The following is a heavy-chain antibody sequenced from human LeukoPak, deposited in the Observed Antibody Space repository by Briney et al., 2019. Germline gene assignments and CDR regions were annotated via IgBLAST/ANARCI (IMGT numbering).Heavy chain of an antibody. CDR2: IYYSGST. V-gene: IGHV4-39*07. J-gene: IGHJ4*02. CDR3: ARRSPYSTGWSSYFDY. CDR1: GGSISSSSYY. D-gene: IGHD6-19*01. Sequence: SETLSLTCTVSGGSISSSSYYWGWIRQPPGKGLEWIGSIYYSGSTYYNPSLKSRVTISVDTSKNQFSLKLTSVTAADSAVYYCARRSPYSTGWSSYFDYWGQGALVTVSS.